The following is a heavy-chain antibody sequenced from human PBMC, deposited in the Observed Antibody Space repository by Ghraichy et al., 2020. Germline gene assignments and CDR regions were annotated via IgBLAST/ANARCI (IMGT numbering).Heavy chain of an antibody. CDR3: ARQPRDSSGYYFDY. CDR2: IYYSGST. V-gene: IGHV4-39*01. CDR1: GGSISSSSYY. Sequence: SETLSLTCTVSGGSISSSSYYWGWIRQPPGKGLEWIGSIYYSGSTYYNPSLKSRVTISVDTSKNQFSLKLSSVTAADTAVYYCARQPRDSSGYYFDYWGQGTLVTVSS. D-gene: IGHD3-22*01. J-gene: IGHJ4*02.